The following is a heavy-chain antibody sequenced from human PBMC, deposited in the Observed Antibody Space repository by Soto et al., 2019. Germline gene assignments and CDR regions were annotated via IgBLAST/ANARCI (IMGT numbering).Heavy chain of an antibody. D-gene: IGHD5-18*01. V-gene: IGHV1-46*01. CDR2: INPNGGIT. CDR3: ATSVNSAMAFDY. Sequence: QVQLMQSGAEVKKPGASVRVSCKASGYTFTHYYIHWVRQAPGQGLEWMGIINPNGGITTYAQKFRAGFTMTRDTYTSTVYLELSSLRSEDSAVYYCATSVNSAMAFDYWGQGTLVAVSS. J-gene: IGHJ4*02. CDR1: GYTFTHYY.